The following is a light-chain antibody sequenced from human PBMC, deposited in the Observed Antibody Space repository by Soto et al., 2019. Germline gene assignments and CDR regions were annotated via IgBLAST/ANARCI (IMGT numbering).Light chain of an antibody. Sequence: EIVLTQSPGTLSLSPGERATLSCRASQSVSSSYLVWYQQKPGQAPTLLIYGASTRATGIPDRFSGSGSGTDFTLTISRLEPEDFVVYYCQQYGNSPWTFGQGTKVEI. CDR2: GAS. CDR1: QSVSSSY. CDR3: QQYGNSPWT. V-gene: IGKV3-20*01. J-gene: IGKJ1*01.